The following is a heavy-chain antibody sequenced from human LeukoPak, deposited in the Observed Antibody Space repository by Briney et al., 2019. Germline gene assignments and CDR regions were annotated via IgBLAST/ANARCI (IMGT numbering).Heavy chain of an antibody. CDR1: GYTFIRYG. D-gene: IGHD3-3*01. CDR3: ARDRLRFLEWLFDFDY. CDR2: ISAYNGNT. Sequence: ASVKVSCKSSGYTFIRYGFSWVRQAPGQGLEWMGWISAYNGNTNYAQKLQGRVTMTTDTSTSTAYMELRSLRSDDTAVYYCARDRLRFLEWLFDFDYWGQGTLVTVSS. V-gene: IGHV1-18*01. J-gene: IGHJ4*02.